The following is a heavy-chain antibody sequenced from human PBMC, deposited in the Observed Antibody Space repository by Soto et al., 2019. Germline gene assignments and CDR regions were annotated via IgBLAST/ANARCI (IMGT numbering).Heavy chain of an antibody. J-gene: IGHJ4*02. D-gene: IGHD2-2*01. CDR2: ISGSDGST. V-gene: IGHV3-23*01. Sequence: GGSLRLSCAASGFTFSSYAMSWVRQAPGKGLEGLEWVSSISGSDGSTYYTDSVKGRFTISRDISKNTLYLQMNSLRAEDTAVYYCAKSGCGSSSCHLDYWGRGTLVTVSS. CDR1: GFTFSSYA. CDR3: AKSGCGSSSCHLDY.